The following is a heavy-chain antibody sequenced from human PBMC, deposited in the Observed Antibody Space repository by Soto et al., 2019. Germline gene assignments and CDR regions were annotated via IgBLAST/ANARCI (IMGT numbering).Heavy chain of an antibody. J-gene: IGHJ3*02. CDR1: GFSFSSYL. CDR3: ARSNYDFWSGGSLDI. Sequence: PGGPLRLSCAASGFSFSSYLMNWVRQAPGKGLEWVANIKQDGSQKYYVDSVKGRFTISRDNAKNSLYLQMNSLRAEDTAIYYCARSNYDFWSGGSLDIWGQGTMVTVSS. D-gene: IGHD3-3*01. CDR2: IKQDGSQK. V-gene: IGHV3-7*03.